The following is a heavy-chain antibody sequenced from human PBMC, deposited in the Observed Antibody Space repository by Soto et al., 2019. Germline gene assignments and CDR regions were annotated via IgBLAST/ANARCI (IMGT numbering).Heavy chain of an antibody. CDR1: GGSISSSRYY. CDR3: AWSIITMVRGVIIPNWFDP. Sequence: SETLSLTCTVSGGSISSSRYYWGWIRQPPGKGLEWIGSIYYSGSTYYNPSLTSRVTISVDTSKNQFSLKLSSVTAADTAVYYCAWSIITMVRGVIIPNWFDPWGQGTLVTVSS. CDR2: IYYSGST. J-gene: IGHJ5*02. D-gene: IGHD3-10*01. V-gene: IGHV4-39*01.